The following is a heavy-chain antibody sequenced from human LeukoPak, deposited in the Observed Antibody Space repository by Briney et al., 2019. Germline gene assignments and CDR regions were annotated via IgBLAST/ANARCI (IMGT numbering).Heavy chain of an antibody. D-gene: IGHD2-2*01. CDR2: MNPNSGNT. CDR1: GYTLTSYD. Sequence: ASVKVSCKASGYTLTSYDINWVRQATGQGLEWMGWMNPNSGNTGYAQKFQGRVTITTDESTSTAYMELSSLRSEDTAVYYCARARHSAAMGAFDIWGQGTMVTVSS. J-gene: IGHJ3*02. CDR3: ARARHSAAMGAFDI. V-gene: IGHV1-8*01.